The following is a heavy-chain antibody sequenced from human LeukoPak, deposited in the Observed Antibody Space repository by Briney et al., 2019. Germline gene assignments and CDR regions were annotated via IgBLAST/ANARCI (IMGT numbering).Heavy chain of an antibody. Sequence: GGSLRLSCAASGFTFSSYSMNWVRQAPGKGLEWVSSISSSSSYIYYADSVKGRFTISRDNAKNSLYLQMNSLRAEDTAVYYCAREYSYGYGGYYFDYWGQGTLVTVSS. D-gene: IGHD5-18*01. V-gene: IGHV3-21*01. CDR1: GFTFSSYS. J-gene: IGHJ4*02. CDR3: AREYSYGYGGYYFDY. CDR2: ISSSSSYI.